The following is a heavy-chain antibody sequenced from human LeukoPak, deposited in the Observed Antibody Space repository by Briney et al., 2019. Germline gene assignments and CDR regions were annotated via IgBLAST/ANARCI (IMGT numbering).Heavy chain of an antibody. D-gene: IGHD3-22*01. V-gene: IGHV3-53*01. Sequence: PGGSLRLSCAASGFTVNRNYMSWVRRAPGKGLEWVSVIYSGGVTYYADSVKGRFTISRDNSKNTLYLQMNSLRADDTAVYYCAGSSAYYPDAFDIWGQGTMVSVSS. CDR3: AGSSAYYPDAFDI. CDR1: GFTVNRNY. J-gene: IGHJ3*02. CDR2: IYSGGVT.